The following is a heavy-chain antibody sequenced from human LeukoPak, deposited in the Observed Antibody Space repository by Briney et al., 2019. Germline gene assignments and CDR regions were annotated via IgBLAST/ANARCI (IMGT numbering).Heavy chain of an antibody. J-gene: IGHJ4*02. CDR2: IRYDGSDE. CDR3: ARDGEWLRPMDY. Sequence: GGSLRLSCAASGFTFSSYGMHWVRQAPGKGLEWVAFIRYDGSDENYADSVKGRFTISRDNAKNSLYLQMNSLRAEDTAVYYCARDGEWLRPMDYWGQGTLVTVSS. D-gene: IGHD5-12*01. CDR1: GFTFSSYG. V-gene: IGHV3-30*02.